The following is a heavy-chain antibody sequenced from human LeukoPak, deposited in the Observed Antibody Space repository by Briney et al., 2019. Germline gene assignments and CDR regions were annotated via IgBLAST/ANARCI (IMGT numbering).Heavy chain of an antibody. J-gene: IGHJ4*02. V-gene: IGHV4-34*01. D-gene: IGHD3-3*01. CDR3: ASSVGVVNFDY. CDR1: GGSFSGYY. CDR2: IYHSGST. Sequence: SETLSLTCAVYGGSFSGYYWSWIRQPPGKGLEWIGSIYHSGSTYYNPSLKSRVTISVDTSKNQFSLRLSSVTAADTAVYYCASSVGVVNFDYWGQGTLVTVSS.